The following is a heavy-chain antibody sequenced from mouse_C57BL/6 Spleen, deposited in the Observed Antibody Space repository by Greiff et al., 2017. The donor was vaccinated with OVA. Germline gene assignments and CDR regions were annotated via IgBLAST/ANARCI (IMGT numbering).Heavy chain of an antibody. CDR3: ARSTMVTTRGNWFAY. CDR1: GYAFTNYL. CDR2: INPGSGGT. J-gene: IGHJ3*01. D-gene: IGHD2-2*01. V-gene: IGHV1-54*01. Sequence: VQLQQSGAELVRPGTSVKVSCKASGYAFTNYLIEWVKQRPGQGLEWIGVINPGSGGTNYNEKFKGKATLTADKSSSTAYMQLSSLTSEDSAVYFCARSTMVTTRGNWFAYWGQGTLVTVSA.